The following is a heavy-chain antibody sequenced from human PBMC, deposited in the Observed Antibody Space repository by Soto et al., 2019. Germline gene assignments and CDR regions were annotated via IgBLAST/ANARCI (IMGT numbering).Heavy chain of an antibody. V-gene: IGHV3-21*06. CDR2: ISTGGAYM. J-gene: IGHJ4*02. D-gene: IGHD2-21*01. CDR3: ARDIASPGGDYFDS. CDR1: GFTFRNYN. Sequence: VQLVESGGGVVQPGRSLRLSCAASGFTFRNYNMNWVRQAPGKGLEWVSSISTGGAYMFYADSVKGRFTISRDNAQNSLFLQIDSPRAEDTAVYYCARDIASPGGDYFDSWGQGTLVTVSS.